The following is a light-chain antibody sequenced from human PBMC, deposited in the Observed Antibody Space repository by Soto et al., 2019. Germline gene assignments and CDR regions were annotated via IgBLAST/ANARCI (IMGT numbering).Light chain of an antibody. CDR2: GAS. V-gene: IGKV3-15*01. Sequence: EIVMTQSPATLSVSPGERATLSCRASQSVNSNLAWYQQQPGQAPRLLIYGASTRATGIPARFSGSGSGTAFTLTISSLQSEDVAVYYCQQYNNWPPFTFGQGTKLEIK. CDR3: QQYNNWPPFT. J-gene: IGKJ2*01. CDR1: QSVNSN.